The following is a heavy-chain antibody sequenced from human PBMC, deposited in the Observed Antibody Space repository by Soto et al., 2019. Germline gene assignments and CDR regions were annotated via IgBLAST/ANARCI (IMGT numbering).Heavy chain of an antibody. D-gene: IGHD1-1*01. J-gene: IGHJ6*02. CDR3: ARELITGTSHYYYYYGMDV. CDR1: GGSISIGGYY. Sequence: SETLSLTCTVSGGSISIGGYYWSLIRQHPGKGLEWIGYIYYSGSTYYNPSLKSRVTISVDTSKNQFSLKLSSVTAADTAVYYCARELITGTSHYYYYYGMDVWGQGTTVTVSS. V-gene: IGHV4-31*03. CDR2: IYYSGST.